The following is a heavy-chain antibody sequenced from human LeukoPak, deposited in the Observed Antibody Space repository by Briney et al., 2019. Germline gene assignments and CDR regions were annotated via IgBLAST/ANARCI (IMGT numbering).Heavy chain of an antibody. CDR1: GNTFSSYF. Sequence: ASVKVSCKASGNTFSSYFIHWVRQAPGHGLEWMGIISPSGGTTSYAQEFQGRVTMTRDTSTSTVYMELSSLRSEDTAVYYCAREGVRGSEAIDAFDIWGQGTLVTVSS. CDR2: ISPSGGTT. J-gene: IGHJ3*02. V-gene: IGHV1-46*01. D-gene: IGHD3-10*01. CDR3: AREGVRGSEAIDAFDI.